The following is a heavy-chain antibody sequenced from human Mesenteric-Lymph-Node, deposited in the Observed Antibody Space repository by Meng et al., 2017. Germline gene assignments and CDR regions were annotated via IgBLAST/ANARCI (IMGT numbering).Heavy chain of an antibody. CDR2: INPSGGST. CDR1: GYTFTSYD. J-gene: IGHJ4*02. Sequence: ASVKVSCKASGYTFTSYDINWVRQAPGQGLEWMGIINPSGGSTSYAQKFQGRVTMTRDTSTSTVYMELSSLRSEDTAVYYCARDITLGYSSNLLFDYWGQGTLVTVSS. D-gene: IGHD6-19*01. CDR3: ARDITLGYSSNLLFDY. V-gene: IGHV1-46*01.